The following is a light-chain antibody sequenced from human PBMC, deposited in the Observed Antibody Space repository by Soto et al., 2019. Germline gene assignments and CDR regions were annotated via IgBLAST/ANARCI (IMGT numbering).Light chain of an antibody. J-gene: IGLJ3*02. CDR3: SAYKARSTLV. CDR2: EVR. V-gene: IGLV2-14*01. CDR1: MRDVGAYNL. Sequence: LTQPASVSGSAGQSITFSCSGTMRDVGAYNLVSWYQQHPGTAPKLIIYEVRNRPSGISSRFSGSRSGNTASLTISGLQSEDEGDYYCSAYKARSTLVFGGGTKVTV.